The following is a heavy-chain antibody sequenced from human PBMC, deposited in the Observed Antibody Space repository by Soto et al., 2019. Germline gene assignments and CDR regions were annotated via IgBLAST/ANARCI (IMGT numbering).Heavy chain of an antibody. J-gene: IGHJ4*02. CDR3: ARGGGPFMTSVTNPFDY. CDR1: GYTFTSYY. D-gene: IGHD4-17*01. CDR2: INPSGGST. Sequence: ASVKVSCKASGYTFTSYYMHWVRQAPGQGLEWMGIINPSGGSTSYAQRFQGRVTISRHNSKNTLYLQMDSLRSEDTAVYYCARGGGPFMTSVTNPFDYWGQGTLVTVSS. V-gene: IGHV1-46*01.